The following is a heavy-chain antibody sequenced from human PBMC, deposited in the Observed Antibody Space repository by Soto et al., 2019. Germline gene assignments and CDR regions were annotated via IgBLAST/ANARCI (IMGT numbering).Heavy chain of an antibody. J-gene: IGHJ5*02. CDR2: ITGGGENT. V-gene: IGHV3-23*01. CDR3: AKGRIAVAAPFNWFDP. CDR1: GFTFSSYA. D-gene: IGHD6-19*01. Sequence: GGSLRLSCAVSGFTFSSYAMSWVRQAPGKGLEWVSTITGGGENTHYADSVKGRFTISRDNSKNTLSLQMNSLRVDDTAVYHCAKGRIAVAAPFNWFDPWGQGTLVTVSS.